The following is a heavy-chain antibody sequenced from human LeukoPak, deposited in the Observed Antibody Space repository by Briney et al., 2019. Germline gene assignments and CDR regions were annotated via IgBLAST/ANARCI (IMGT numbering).Heavy chain of an antibody. D-gene: IGHD2-2*01. J-gene: IGHJ5*02. CDR3: ARGSPIVVVPAAYWFDP. CDR2: ISAYNGNT. V-gene: IGHV1-18*01. CDR1: GYTFTSYG. Sequence: ASVKVSCKASGYTFTSYGISWVRQAPGQGLEWMGWISAYNGNTNYAQKLQGRVTMTTDTSTSTAYMELRSLRSEDTAVYYCARGSPIVVVPAAYWFDPWGQGTLVTVSS.